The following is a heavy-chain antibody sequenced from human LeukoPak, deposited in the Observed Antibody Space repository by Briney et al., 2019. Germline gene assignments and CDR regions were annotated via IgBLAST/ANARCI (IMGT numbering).Heavy chain of an antibody. Sequence: GGSLRLSCAASGFTFSSYWTHWVHQAPGKGLVWVSRINSDGSSTSYADSVKGRFTISRDNAKNTLYLQMNSLRAEDTAVYYCARDPRGATTGSDAFDIWGQGTMVTVSS. CDR2: INSDGSST. J-gene: IGHJ3*02. CDR1: GFTFSSYW. D-gene: IGHD1-26*01. V-gene: IGHV3-74*01. CDR3: ARDPRGATTGSDAFDI.